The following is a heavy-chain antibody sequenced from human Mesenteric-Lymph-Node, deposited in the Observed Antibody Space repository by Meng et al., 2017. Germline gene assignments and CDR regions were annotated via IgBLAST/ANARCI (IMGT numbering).Heavy chain of an antibody. CDR2: IKQDGSEK. V-gene: IGHV3-7*01. J-gene: IGHJ6*02. CDR3: ARGLSVDVDYYGMDV. D-gene: IGHD2-15*01. CDR1: GFTFSSYW. Sequence: GGSLRLSCAASGFTFSSYWMSWVRQAPGKGLEWVANIKQDGSEKYYVDSVKGRFTISRDNSKNTLYLQMNSLRAEDTAVYYCARGLSVDVDYYGMDVWGQGTTVTVSS.